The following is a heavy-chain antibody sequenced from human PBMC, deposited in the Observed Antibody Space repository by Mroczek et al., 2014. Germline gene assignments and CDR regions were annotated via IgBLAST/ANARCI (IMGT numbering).Heavy chain of an antibody. D-gene: IGHD2-21*01. CDR1: GGSISSGSYY. Sequence: QVQLQQWGPGLVKPSQTLSLTCTVSGGSISSGSYYWSWIRQPAGKGLEWIGRIYTSGSTNYNPSLKSRVTISVDTSKNQFSLKLSSVTAADTAVYYCASSLHYYCGGDSPPLXSGYFDYVGPGNPGHRLL. J-gene: IGHJ4*02. V-gene: IGHV4-61*02. CDR2: IYTSGST. CDR3: ASSLHYYCGGDSPPLXSGYFDY.